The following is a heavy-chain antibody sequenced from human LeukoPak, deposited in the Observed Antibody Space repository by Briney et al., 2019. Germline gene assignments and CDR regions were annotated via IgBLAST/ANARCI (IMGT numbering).Heavy chain of an antibody. CDR3: AKDKWGSWRTFDY. D-gene: IGHD2-15*01. J-gene: IGHJ4*02. V-gene: IGHV3-9*01. CDR1: GFTFDDYA. CDR2: ISWNSGSI. Sequence: GGSLRLSCAASGFTFDDYAMHWVRQAPGKGLEWVSGISWNSGSIAYADSVKGRFTISRDNAKNSLYLQMNSLRAEDTALYYCAKDKWGSWRTFDYWGQGTLVTVSS.